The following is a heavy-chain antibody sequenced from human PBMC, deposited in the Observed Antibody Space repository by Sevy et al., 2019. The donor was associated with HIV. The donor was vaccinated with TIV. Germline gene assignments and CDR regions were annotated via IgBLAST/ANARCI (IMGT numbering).Heavy chain of an antibody. Sequence: GGSLRLSCAASGFTFSSYSMNWVRQAPGKGLEWVSSISSSSSYIYYADSVKGRFTISRDNAKNSLYLQMNSLRAEDTAVYYCARDGYCSSTSCYYYYYMDVWGKRTTVTVSS. V-gene: IGHV3-21*01. CDR3: ARDGYCSSTSCYYYYYMDV. J-gene: IGHJ6*03. CDR2: ISSSSSYI. D-gene: IGHD2-2*03. CDR1: GFTFSSYS.